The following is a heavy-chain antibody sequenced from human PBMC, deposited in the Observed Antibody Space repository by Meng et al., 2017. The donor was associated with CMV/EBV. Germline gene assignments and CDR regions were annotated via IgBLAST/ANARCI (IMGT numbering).Heavy chain of an antibody. V-gene: IGHV3-11*04. CDR3: ARVLAYVGGFDY. CDR1: GFTFSDYY. J-gene: IGHJ4*02. D-gene: IGHD3-10*01. Sequence: LSLTCAASGFTFSDYYMSWIRQAPGKGLEWVSYISSSGSTIYYADSVKGRFTISRDNAKNSLYLQMNSLRAEDTAVYYCARVLAYVGGFDYWGQGTLVTVSS. CDR2: ISSSGSTI.